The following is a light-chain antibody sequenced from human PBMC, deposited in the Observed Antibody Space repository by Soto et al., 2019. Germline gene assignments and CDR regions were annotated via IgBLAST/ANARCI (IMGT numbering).Light chain of an antibody. CDR1: SGSIASNY. CDR2: EDN. CDR3: QSYDGAWV. V-gene: IGLV6-57*04. J-gene: IGLJ3*02. Sequence: NFMLTQPHSVSESPGKTATISCTRSSGSIASNYVQWYQQRPGSAPTTVIYEDNQRPSGVPDRFSGSIDSSSNSASLTISGLKTEDEADYYCQSYDGAWVFGGGTKVTVL.